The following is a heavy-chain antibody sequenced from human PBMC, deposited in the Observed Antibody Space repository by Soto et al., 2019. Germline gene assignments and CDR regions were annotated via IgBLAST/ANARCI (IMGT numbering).Heavy chain of an antibody. CDR3: ASASYSSGRHYYGMDV. CDR2: IKKDGSEK. Sequence: PGGSLILSCAASGFTFSNYWMSWVRQVPGKGLEWVANIKKDGSEKYYVDSVKGRFTISRDNAKNSLYLQMTSLRAEDTAVYYCASASYSSGRHYYGMDVWGQGTTVTVSS. CDR1: GFTFSNYW. J-gene: IGHJ6*02. V-gene: IGHV3-7*01. D-gene: IGHD6-19*01.